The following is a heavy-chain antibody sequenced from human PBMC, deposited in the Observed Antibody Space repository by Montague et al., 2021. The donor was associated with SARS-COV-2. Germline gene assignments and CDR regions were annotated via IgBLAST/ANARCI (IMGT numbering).Heavy chain of an antibody. CDR2: ISGDGTRM. J-gene: IGHJ4*02. CDR3: ARDGADYYDSSGYLDY. CDR1: GFTFSTYE. V-gene: IGHV3-48*03. D-gene: IGHD3-22*01. Sequence: SLRLSCAASGFTFSTYEMNWVRQAPGKGLEWVSYISGDGTRMFYADSVKGRFSISRDNGKNALSLHMNSLRAEDTAVYYCARDGADYYDSSGYLDYWGQGTLVTVSS.